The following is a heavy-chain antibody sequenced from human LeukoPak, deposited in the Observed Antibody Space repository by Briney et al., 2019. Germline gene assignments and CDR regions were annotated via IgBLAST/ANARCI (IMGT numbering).Heavy chain of an antibody. D-gene: IGHD3-22*01. CDR3: ARVSSSGHDY. J-gene: IGHJ4*02. CDR1: GGSISSGGYY. CDR2: TYYSGST. V-gene: IGHV4-31*03. Sequence: SETLSLTCTVSGGSISSGGYYWSWIRQHPGKGLEWIGYTYYSGSTYYNPSLKSRVTISVDTSKNQFSLKLSSVTAADTAVYYCARVSSSGHDYWGQGTLVTVSS.